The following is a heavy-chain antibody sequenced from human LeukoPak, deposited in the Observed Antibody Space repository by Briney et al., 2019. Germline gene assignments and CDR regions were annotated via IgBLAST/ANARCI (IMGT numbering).Heavy chain of an antibody. CDR3: ATDRSNHDNFDS. V-gene: IGHV1-69*13. J-gene: IGHJ4*02. CDR1: GGTFRTYV. Sequence: SVKVSCKASGGTFRTYVFSWVRQDPGQGLEWVEGISPIFNAANYAQRFKGRVTITADEGTNTVYMEMSSLTSEDTAVYYCATDRSNHDNFDSWGQGTLVTVSS. CDR2: ISPIFNAA. D-gene: IGHD3-22*01.